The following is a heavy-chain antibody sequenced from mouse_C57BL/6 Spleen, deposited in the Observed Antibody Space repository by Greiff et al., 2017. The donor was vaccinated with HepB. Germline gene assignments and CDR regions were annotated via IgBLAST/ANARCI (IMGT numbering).Heavy chain of an antibody. CDR3: AISTMITTGGYYAMDY. V-gene: IGHV2-6*03. CDR2: IWSDGST. Sequence: VKLVESGPGLVAPSQSLSITCTVSGFSLTSYGVHWVRQPPGKGLEWLVVIWSDGSTTYNSALKSRLSISKDNSKSQVFLKMNSLQTDDTAMYYCAISTMITTGGYYAMDYWGQGTSVTVSS. CDR1: GFSLTSYG. J-gene: IGHJ4*01. D-gene: IGHD2-4*01.